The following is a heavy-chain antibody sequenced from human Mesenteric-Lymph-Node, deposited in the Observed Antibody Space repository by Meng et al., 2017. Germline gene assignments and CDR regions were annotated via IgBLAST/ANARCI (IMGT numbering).Heavy chain of an antibody. D-gene: IGHD2-2*01. CDR2: ISSSSSYI. CDR1: GFTFSSYS. Sequence: GESLKISCAASGFTFSSYSMNWVRQAPGKGLVWVSSISSSSSYIYYADSVKGRFTISRDNAKNSLYLQMNSLRAEDTAVYYCARLTGYCSSTSCYYYGALFDYWGQGTLVTVSS. V-gene: IGHV3-21*01. CDR3: ARLTGYCSSTSCYYYGALFDY. J-gene: IGHJ4*02.